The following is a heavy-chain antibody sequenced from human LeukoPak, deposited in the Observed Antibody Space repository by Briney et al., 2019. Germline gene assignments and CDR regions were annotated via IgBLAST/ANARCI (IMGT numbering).Heavy chain of an antibody. CDR2: IRYDGSNK. D-gene: IGHD2-15*01. Sequence: GGSLRISCAASGFTFNTYGIHWVRQAPGKGLEWVAFIRYDGSNKYYADSVKGRFTISRDNSKNTLSLQMNSLRAEDTAVYYCARGPSGYSFEVIRWGQGTLVTVSS. CDR1: GFTFNTYG. J-gene: IGHJ4*02. CDR3: ARGPSGYSFEVIR. V-gene: IGHV3-30*02.